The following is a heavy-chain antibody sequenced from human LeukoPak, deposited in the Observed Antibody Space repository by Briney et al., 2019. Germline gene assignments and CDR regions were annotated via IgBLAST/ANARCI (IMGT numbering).Heavy chain of an antibody. J-gene: IGHJ4*02. V-gene: IGHV1-46*01. D-gene: IGHD1-26*01. Sequence: EASVKVSCKASGVTFSSYAISWVRQAPGQGLEWMGIINPSGGSTSYAQKFQGRVTMTRDMSTSTVYMELSSLRSEDTAVYYCARDGWELLDYWGQGTLVTVSS. CDR3: ARDGWELLDY. CDR2: INPSGGST. CDR1: GVTFSSYA.